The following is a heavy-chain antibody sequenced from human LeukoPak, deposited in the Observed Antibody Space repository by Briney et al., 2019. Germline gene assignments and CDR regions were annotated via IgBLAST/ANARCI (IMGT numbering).Heavy chain of an antibody. D-gene: IGHD3-10*01. CDR2: IYWNDDK. V-gene: IGHV2-5*01. J-gene: IGHJ5*02. CDR3: AHRQSYLNGFDP. CDR1: GFSLSTSGVG. Sequence: SGPTLVKPTQTLTLTCTFSGFSLSTSGVGVGWIRQPPGKALEWLALIYWNDDKRYSPSLKSRLTITKDTSKNQVFLTMTNMDPVDTATYYCAHRQSYLNGFDPWGQGTLVTVSS.